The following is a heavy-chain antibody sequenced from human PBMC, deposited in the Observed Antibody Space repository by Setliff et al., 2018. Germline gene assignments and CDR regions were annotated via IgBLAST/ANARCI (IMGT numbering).Heavy chain of an antibody. Sequence: SETLSLTCTVSGGSISSYYWSWIRQPPGKGLEWIGYIYYSGSTNYNPSLKSRVTISVDTSKNQFSLKLNSVTAADTAMYYCVLTPSNLFDYWGQGTLVTVSS. CDR1: GGSISSYY. CDR3: VLTPSNLFDY. J-gene: IGHJ4*02. CDR2: IYYSGST. V-gene: IGHV4-59*12. D-gene: IGHD7-27*01.